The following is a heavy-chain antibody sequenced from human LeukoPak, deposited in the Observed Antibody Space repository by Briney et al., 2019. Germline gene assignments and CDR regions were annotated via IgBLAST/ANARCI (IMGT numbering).Heavy chain of an antibody. D-gene: IGHD1-26*01. V-gene: IGHV4-39*07. Sequence: SETLSLTCTVSGGSISSSSYYWGWIRQPPGKGLEWIGSIYYSGSTYYNPPLKSRVTISVDTSKNQFSLKLTSVTAADTAMYYCAAGSGSYPQWLDPWGQGTLVTVSS. CDR1: GGSISSSSYY. CDR3: AAGSGSYPQWLDP. CDR2: IYYSGST. J-gene: IGHJ5*02.